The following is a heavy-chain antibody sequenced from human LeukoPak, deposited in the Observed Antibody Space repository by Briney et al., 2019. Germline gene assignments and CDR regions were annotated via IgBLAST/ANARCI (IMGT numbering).Heavy chain of an antibody. CDR3: AKGSGSGSYYKNYFDP. J-gene: IGHJ5*02. D-gene: IGHD3-10*01. Sequence: GGSLRLSCAASGFTFSSYSMNWVRQAPGKGLEWVSSISSSSSYIYYADSVKGRFTISRDNAKNSLYVQMNSLRAEDTAVYYCAKGSGSGSYYKNYFDPWGQGTLVTVSS. CDR2: ISSSSSYI. CDR1: GFTFSSYS. V-gene: IGHV3-21*04.